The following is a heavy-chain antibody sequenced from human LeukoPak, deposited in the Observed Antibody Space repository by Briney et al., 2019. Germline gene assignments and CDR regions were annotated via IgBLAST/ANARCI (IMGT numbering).Heavy chain of an antibody. CDR3: ARVGIVVVVAATLHPDY. V-gene: IGHV3-48*02. J-gene: IGHJ4*02. Sequence: GGSLRLSCAASGFTFSSYSMNWVRQAPGKGLEWVSYISSSSSTIYYADSVKGRFTISRDNAKNSLYLQMNSLRDEDTAVYYCARVGIVVVVAATLHPDYWGQGTLVTVSS. D-gene: IGHD2-15*01. CDR1: GFTFSSYS. CDR2: ISSSSSTI.